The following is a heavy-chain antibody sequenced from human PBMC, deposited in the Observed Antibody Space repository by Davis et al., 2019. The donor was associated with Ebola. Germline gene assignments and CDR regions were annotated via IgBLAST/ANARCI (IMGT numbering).Heavy chain of an antibody. CDR1: GGSFSGYY. Sequence: ETLSLTCAVYGGSFSGYYWTWVRHAPGQGLEWDSGINWNGGSTGYADSVKGRFTISRDNSKNTLHLQMNSLRVEDTDIYYCAKDTSNVWFDVWGQGTMVTVSS. J-gene: IGHJ3*01. D-gene: IGHD6-19*01. V-gene: IGHV3-20*04. CDR2: INWNGGST. CDR3: AKDTSNVWFDV.